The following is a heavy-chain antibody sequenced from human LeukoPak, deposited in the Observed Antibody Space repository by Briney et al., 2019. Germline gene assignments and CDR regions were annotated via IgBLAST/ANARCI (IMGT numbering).Heavy chain of an antibody. D-gene: IGHD2-8*01. J-gene: IGHJ5*02. CDR1: GYSISSGYY. Sequence: SETLSLTCTVSGYSISSGYYWGWIRQPPGKGLEWIGSIYHSGSTYYNPSLKSRVTISVDTSKNQFSLKLSSVTAADTAVYYCATLKGTIGPWGQGTLVTVSS. V-gene: IGHV4-38-2*02. CDR2: IYHSGST. CDR3: ATLKGTIGP.